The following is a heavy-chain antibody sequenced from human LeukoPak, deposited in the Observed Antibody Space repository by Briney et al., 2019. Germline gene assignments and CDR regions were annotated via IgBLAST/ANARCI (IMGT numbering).Heavy chain of an antibody. Sequence: GGSLRLSCAASGFTFSNYEMNWIRQAPGKGLEWISYISNSGNTKYYADSVKGRFTISRDNAKNSLYLQMNSLRAEDTAVYYCARDTFGEMAPRWFDPWGQGTLVTVSS. V-gene: IGHV3-48*03. CDR3: ARDTFGEMAPRWFDP. D-gene: IGHD3-10*01. CDR1: GFTFSNYE. CDR2: ISNSGNTK. J-gene: IGHJ5*02.